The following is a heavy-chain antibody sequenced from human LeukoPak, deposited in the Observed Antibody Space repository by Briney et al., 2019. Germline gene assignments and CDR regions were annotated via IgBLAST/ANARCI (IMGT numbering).Heavy chain of an antibody. CDR1: GFTFSVYE. CDR2: ITSGGGTI. J-gene: IGHJ4*02. D-gene: IGHD2-2*01. CDR3: ARGFNYAFDY. V-gene: IGHV3-48*03. Sequence: PGGPLRLSCAASGFTFSVYEMNWVRQAPGKGLEWFSYITSGGGTIYYADSVKGRFTISRDNAKNSLYLQMNSLRADDTATYYCARGFNYAFDYWGQGTLVTVSS.